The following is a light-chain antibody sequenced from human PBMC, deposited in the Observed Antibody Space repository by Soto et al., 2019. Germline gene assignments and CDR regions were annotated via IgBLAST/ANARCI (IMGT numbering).Light chain of an antibody. CDR2: GAS. V-gene: IGKV1-39*01. CDR3: QQSYSTPLT. Sequence: IQLTHSASSLSASVGDSVTITCRASQGITSYLAWYQQKPGKAPNLLIYGASTLQSGVPSRFSGSGSGTDFTLTINSLQPEDFATYYCQQSYSTPLTFGQGTRLEIK. CDR1: QGITSY. J-gene: IGKJ5*01.